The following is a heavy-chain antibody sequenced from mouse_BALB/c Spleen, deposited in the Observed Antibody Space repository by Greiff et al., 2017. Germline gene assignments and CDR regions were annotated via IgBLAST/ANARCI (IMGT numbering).Heavy chain of an antibody. D-gene: IGHD2-10*02. V-gene: IGHV3-2*02. J-gene: IGHJ2*01. CDR3: AREGYGNYAFDY. CDR1: GYSITSDYA. Sequence: EVKLVESGPGLVKPSQSLFLTCTVTGYSITSDYAWNWIRQFPGNKLEWMGYISYSGSTSYNPSLKSRISITRDTSKNQFFLQLNSVTTEDTATYYCAREGYGNYAFDYLGQGTTLTVSS. CDR2: ISYSGST.